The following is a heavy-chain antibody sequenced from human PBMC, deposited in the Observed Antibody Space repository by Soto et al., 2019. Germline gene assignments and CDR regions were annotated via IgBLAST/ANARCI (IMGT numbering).Heavy chain of an antibody. CDR2: IYPGDSNT. J-gene: IGHJ4*02. CDR1: GYRVSSYW. CDR3: STVVVVAAAGTFTPYYFDY. Sequence: GESLKISWTCCGYRVSSYWIGWLRQIPGKGVDWIGIIYPGDSNTRYSPSFQGQVTISADKSISTAYLPWSSLKASDTAMYSFSTVVVVAAAGTFTPYYFDYWGQGTLVTVSS. V-gene: IGHV5-51*01. D-gene: IGHD2-15*01.